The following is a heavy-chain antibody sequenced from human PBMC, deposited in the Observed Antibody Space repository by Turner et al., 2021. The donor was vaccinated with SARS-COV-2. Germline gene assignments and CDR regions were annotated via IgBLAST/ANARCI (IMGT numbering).Heavy chain of an antibody. Sequence: VQLVESGGGLIQPGGSLTLSCAAFGFTISNNSMSWVPQAPGKGLEWVAVIYSGGSKYYADYVKGRFTISRDNYKNTLYLQMNSLRAEDTAVYYCARDGGGSGSYCYFDYWGQGTLVNVSS. CDR2: IYSGGSK. D-gene: IGHD3-10*01. V-gene: IGHV3-53*01. J-gene: IGHJ4*02. CDR1: GFTISNNS. CDR3: ARDGGGSGSYCYFDY.